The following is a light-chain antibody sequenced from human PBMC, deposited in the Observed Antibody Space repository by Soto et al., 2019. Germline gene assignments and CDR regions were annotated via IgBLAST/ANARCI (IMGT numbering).Light chain of an antibody. V-gene: IGKV3-11*01. CDR2: DAS. CDR3: QQRSNWPSIT. Sequence: EIVLTQSPGTLSLSPGERATVSCRASQSVSSYLAWYQQKPGQAPRLLIYDASNRATGIPARFSGSGSGTDFTLTINSLEPEDCAVYYCQQRSNWPSITFGQGTRLEIK. CDR1: QSVSSY. J-gene: IGKJ5*01.